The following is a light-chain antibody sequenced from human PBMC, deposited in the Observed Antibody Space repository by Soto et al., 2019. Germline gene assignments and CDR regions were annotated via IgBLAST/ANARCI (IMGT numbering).Light chain of an antibody. CDR3: QQRNTWPWT. V-gene: IGKV3-11*01. Sequence: EIVLTQSPATLSLSPGDRATLSCRASQSVSGDLAWFQQKPGQAPRLLIYDTYNGDTGLPARFSGSGSGTDFPLTISSLEPEDFAVYYCQQRNTWPWTFGQGTKVEIK. CDR2: DTY. J-gene: IGKJ1*01. CDR1: QSVSGD.